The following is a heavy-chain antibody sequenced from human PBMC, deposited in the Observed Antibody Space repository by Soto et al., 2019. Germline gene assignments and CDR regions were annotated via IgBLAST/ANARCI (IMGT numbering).Heavy chain of an antibody. CDR2: INPNSGGT. Sequence: GASVKISCTASGYTFTGYYMHWVRQAPGQGLEWMGWINPNSGGTNYAQKFQGWVTMTRDTSISTVYMELSRLRSDDTAVYYCARDRGKNHYNGLDVWGQGTTVTVSS. D-gene: IGHD6-25*01. CDR1: GYTFTGYY. CDR3: ARDRGKNHYNGLDV. J-gene: IGHJ6*02. V-gene: IGHV1-2*04.